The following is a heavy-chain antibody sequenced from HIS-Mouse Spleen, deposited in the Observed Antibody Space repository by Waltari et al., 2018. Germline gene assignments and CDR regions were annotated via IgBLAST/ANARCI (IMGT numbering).Heavy chain of an antibody. CDR2: ISYSGST. D-gene: IGHD6-13*01. CDR3: AREIPYSSSWYDWYFDL. Sequence: QLQLQESGPGLVKPSETLSLTCTVSGGSISSSSYYWGWIRQPPGKGLEWIGSISYSGSTYYNPPLTSRFTISVDTSKNLSSLKLSSVTAADTAVYYCAREIPYSSSWYDWYFDLWGRGTLVTVSS. V-gene: IGHV4-39*07. CDR1: GGSISSSSYY. J-gene: IGHJ2*01.